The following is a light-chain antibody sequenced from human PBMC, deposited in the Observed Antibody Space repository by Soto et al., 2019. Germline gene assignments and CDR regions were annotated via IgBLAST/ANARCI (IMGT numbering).Light chain of an antibody. CDR3: QQRGNWPRTWA. Sequence: EIVLTQSPVTLSLSPGEGATLSCKASQSISIDLAWYQQKPGQVPRLLIYDASSRATGIPGRFTGSGSGTDFTLTISSLEPEDFAVYCCQQRGNWPRTWAFGQGTKVEV. CDR1: QSISID. CDR2: DAS. J-gene: IGKJ1*01. V-gene: IGKV3-11*01.